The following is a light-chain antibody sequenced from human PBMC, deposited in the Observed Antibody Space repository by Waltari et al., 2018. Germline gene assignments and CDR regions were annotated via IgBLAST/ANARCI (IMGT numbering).Light chain of an antibody. CDR1: QSVSSNH. Sequence: EIVLTQSPCTLSLSPGERASLPCRTSQSVSSNHLAWYQQRPGQAPRLLIYGASSRAIGIPDRFSGSGSGTDFTLTISRLEPEDFAVYYCQQYGTSPRTFGQGTKVEIK. CDR2: GAS. J-gene: IGKJ1*01. V-gene: IGKV3-20*01. CDR3: QQYGTSPRT.